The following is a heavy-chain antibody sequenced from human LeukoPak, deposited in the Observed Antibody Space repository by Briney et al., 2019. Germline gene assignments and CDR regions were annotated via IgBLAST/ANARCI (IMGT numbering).Heavy chain of an antibody. CDR1: GITLSNYG. J-gene: IGHJ4*02. D-gene: IGHD3-22*01. V-gene: IGHV3-23*01. Sequence: QPGPSLRPSCAVSGITLSNYGISSVRRAPGKGLEWVAGITGSGGTTKYADSVKGRSTISRASPKSTLYLQMTSLRAEDTAVYFCAKRGVVIRVIPVGFHKEAYYFDSWGQGALVTVSS. CDR3: AKRGVVIRVIPVGFHKEAYYFDS. CDR2: ITGSGGTT.